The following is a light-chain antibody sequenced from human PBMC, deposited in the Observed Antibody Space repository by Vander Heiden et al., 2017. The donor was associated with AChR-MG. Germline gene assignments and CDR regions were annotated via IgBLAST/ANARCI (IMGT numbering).Light chain of an antibody. CDR1: SPNIGNNY. CDR3: GTWDTSLSAGV. CDR2: DNN. Sequence: QFVLMQPPSVSAAPGQKVTISCSGSSPNIGNNYVSWYQQLPGTAPRLLIYDNNKRPSGIPDRFSGSKSGPSATLGITGLQTGDEADYYCGTWDTSLSAGVFGGGTKLTVL. J-gene: IGLJ2*01. V-gene: IGLV1-51*01.